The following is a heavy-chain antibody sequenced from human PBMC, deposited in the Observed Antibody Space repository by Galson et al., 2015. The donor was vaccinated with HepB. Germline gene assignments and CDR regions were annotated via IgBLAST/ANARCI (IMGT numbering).Heavy chain of an antibody. D-gene: IGHD1-26*01. J-gene: IGHJ4*02. CDR3: ARDYDGSYWYFDY. CDR2: IYYSGST. CDR1: GGSISSSSYY. V-gene: IGHV4-39*07. Sequence: ATLSLTCTVSGGSISSSSYYWGWIRQPPGKGLEWIGSIYYSGSTYYNPSLKSRVTISVDTSKNQFSLKLSSVTAADTAVYYCARDYDGSYWYFDYWGQGTLVTVSS.